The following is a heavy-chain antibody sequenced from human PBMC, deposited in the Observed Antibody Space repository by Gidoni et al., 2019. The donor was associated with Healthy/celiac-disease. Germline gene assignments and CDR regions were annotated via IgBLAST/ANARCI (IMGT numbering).Heavy chain of an antibody. CDR2: ISSSSSYI. CDR1: GFTSSSYS. D-gene: IGHD4-17*01. V-gene: IGHV3-21*01. Sequence: EVQLVESGGGLVKPGGSLRLSCAASGFTSSSYSMNWVRQAPGKGLEWVSSISSSSSYIYYADSVKGRFTISRDNAKNSLYLQMNSLRAEDTAVYYCARDPPRRSTPRPVDYWGQGTLVTVSS. CDR3: ARDPPRRSTPRPVDY. J-gene: IGHJ4*02.